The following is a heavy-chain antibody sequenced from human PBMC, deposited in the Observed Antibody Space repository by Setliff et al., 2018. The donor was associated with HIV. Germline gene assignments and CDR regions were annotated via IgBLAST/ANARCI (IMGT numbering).Heavy chain of an antibody. CDR3: ARRGRTGNSYVLHGFDP. D-gene: IGHD5-18*01. CDR1: GGSIDSTDYY. J-gene: IGHJ5*02. CDR2: IFYSGRT. Sequence: SETLSLTCTVSGGSIDSTDYYWGWIRQPPGKGLEWIGSIFYSGRTTYNPSLRSRVTISVDTSKNQFSLSLTAVTAADTAVYFCARRGRTGNSYVLHGFDPWGQGTLVTVSS. V-gene: IGHV4-39*07.